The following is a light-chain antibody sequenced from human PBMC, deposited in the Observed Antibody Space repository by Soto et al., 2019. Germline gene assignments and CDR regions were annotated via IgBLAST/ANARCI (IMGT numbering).Light chain of an antibody. CDR2: DAS. J-gene: IGKJ2*01. CDR1: QSIPSS. Sequence: DIQMTQSPSTLSASVGARVTITCRASQSIPSSLAWYQQKPGKAPNLLIYDASILESGVPSRFSGSGSGTEFTLTISRLQSDDFATYYCQHYSSYLFGQGTKLQI. V-gene: IGKV1-5*01. CDR3: QHYSSYL.